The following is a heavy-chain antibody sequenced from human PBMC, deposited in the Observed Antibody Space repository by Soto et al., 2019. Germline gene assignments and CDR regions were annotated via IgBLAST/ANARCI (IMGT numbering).Heavy chain of an antibody. D-gene: IGHD4-4*01. J-gene: IGHJ5*02. CDR2: INGVNGNA. CDR1: GYSFTTYT. V-gene: IGHV1-3*01. Sequence: QVQLVQSGAEVKKPGASVKVSCKASGYSFTTYTIHWVRQAPGHRLEWMGWINGVNGNAKYSQKFQGRVTITRDTSATTAYMELSSLTPEDTAVYYCARGPHTNYIWFDRWGQGTLVTVSS. CDR3: ARGPHTNYIWFDR.